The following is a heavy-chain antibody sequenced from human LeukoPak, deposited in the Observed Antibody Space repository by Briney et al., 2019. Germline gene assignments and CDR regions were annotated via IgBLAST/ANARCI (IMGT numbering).Heavy chain of an antibody. CDR2: IYGSGTT. J-gene: IGHJ4*02. CDR1: GGSMSTFY. CDR3: ARDGSSWPFFES. V-gene: IGHV4-4*07. D-gene: IGHD6-13*01. Sequence: SDTLSLTRTVSGGSMSTFYWRWIRQPAGKGLEWIGRIYGSGTTNYNPALKSRVTMSVDSSKKQFSLKLTSVTAADTAVYYCARDGSSWPFFESWGQGTLVSVSS.